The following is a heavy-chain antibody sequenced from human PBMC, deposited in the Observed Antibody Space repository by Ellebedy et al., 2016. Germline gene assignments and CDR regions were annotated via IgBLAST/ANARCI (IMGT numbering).Heavy chain of an antibody. J-gene: IGHJ6*02. CDR2: ISSSGTYL. V-gene: IGHV3-21*01. D-gene: IGHD2/OR15-2a*01. CDR3: ARDLSYGMDV. Sequence: GGSLRLSCAASGFPLSSYSMNWVRQAPGKGLEWVSCISSSGTYLYYTDSVKGRFTISRDNTKNSPYLQLNSLRAEDTAVYYCARDLSYGMDVWGQGTTVTVSS. CDR1: GFPLSSYS.